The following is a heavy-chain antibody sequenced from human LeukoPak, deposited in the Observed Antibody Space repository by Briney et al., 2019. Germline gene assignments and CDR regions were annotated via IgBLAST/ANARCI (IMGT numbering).Heavy chain of an antibody. J-gene: IGHJ3*02. V-gene: IGHV4-39*01. CDR1: GGSLSSSSYY. D-gene: IGHD6-13*01. CDR2: IYYSGST. CDR3: ASWVEGIAAAVGAFDI. Sequence: SETLSLTCTVSGGSLSSSSYYWGWIRQPPGKGLEWIGSIYYSGSTYYNPSLKSRVTISVDTSKNQFSLKLSSVTAADTAVYYCASWVEGIAAAVGAFDIWGQGTMVTVSS.